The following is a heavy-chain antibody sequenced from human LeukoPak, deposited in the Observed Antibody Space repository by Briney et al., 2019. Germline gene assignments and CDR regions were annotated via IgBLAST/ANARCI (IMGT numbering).Heavy chain of an antibody. V-gene: IGHV3-23*01. CDR2: ISGSGGKT. J-gene: IGHJ4*02. D-gene: IGHD4-23*01. CDR1: GFTFSSYS. CDR3: ARDYGGSSPFDY. Sequence: GGSLRLSCAASGFTFSSYSMNWVRQAPGKGLEWVSGISGSGGKTDYADSAKGRFTISRDNSKNTLYLHMNSLRAEDTAVYYCARDYGGSSPFDYWGQGTLVTVSS.